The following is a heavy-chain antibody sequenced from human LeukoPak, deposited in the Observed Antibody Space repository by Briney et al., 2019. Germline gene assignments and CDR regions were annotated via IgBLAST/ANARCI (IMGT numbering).Heavy chain of an antibody. CDR3: AREVMVRGEYGFDY. Sequence: GGSLRLSCAASGFTFSSYSMNWVRQAPGKALEWVSSISSSSSYIYYADSVKGRFTISRDNAKNSLYLQMNSLRAEDTAVYYCAREVMVRGEYGFDYWGQGTLVTVSS. CDR2: ISSSSSYI. J-gene: IGHJ4*02. CDR1: GFTFSSYS. D-gene: IGHD3-10*01. V-gene: IGHV3-21*01.